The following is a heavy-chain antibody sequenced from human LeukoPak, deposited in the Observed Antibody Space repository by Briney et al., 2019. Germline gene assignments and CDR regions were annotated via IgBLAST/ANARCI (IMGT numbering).Heavy chain of an antibody. Sequence: PGGSLRRSCAASGFTFSSYAMHWVRQAPGKGLEYVSAISSNGGSTYYANSVKGRFTISRDNSKNTLYLQMGSLRAEDMAVYYCARGTGQWELRLSLGYWGQGTLVTVSS. CDR1: GFTFSSYA. CDR2: ISSNGGST. J-gene: IGHJ4*02. D-gene: IGHD1-26*01. CDR3: ARGTGQWELRLSLGY. V-gene: IGHV3-64*01.